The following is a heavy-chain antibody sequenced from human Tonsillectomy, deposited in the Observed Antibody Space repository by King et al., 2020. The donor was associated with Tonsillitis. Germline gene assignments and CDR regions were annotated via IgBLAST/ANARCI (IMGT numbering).Heavy chain of an antibody. CDR1: GFTFSSYG. V-gene: IGHV3-33*08. Sequence: VQLVESGGGVVQPGRSLRLSCAASGFTFSSYGMHWVRQAPGKGLEWVAVIWYNGNNKYYADSVKGRFTLSRDNSKNTLFLQMNSLRAEDTAVYFCARDGPNFYYMDGWVKGTTVTVSS. CDR3: ARDGPNFYYMDG. CDR2: IWYNGNNK. J-gene: IGHJ6*03.